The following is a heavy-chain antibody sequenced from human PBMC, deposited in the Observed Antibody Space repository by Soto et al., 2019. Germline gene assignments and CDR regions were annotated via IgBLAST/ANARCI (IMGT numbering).Heavy chain of an antibody. D-gene: IGHD1-26*01. CDR3: ARDPGGSYYFDY. Sequence: GGSLRLSCAASGFTFSDYYMSWIRQAPGKGLEWVSYISSSSSYTNYADSVKGRFTISRDNAKNSLYLQMNSLRAEDTAVYYCARDPGGSYYFDYWGQGTLVTVSS. J-gene: IGHJ4*02. CDR2: ISSSSSYT. CDR1: GFTFSDYY. V-gene: IGHV3-11*05.